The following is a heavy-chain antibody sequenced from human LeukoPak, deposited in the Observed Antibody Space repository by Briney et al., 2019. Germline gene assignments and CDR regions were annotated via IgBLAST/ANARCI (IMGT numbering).Heavy chain of an antibody. J-gene: IGHJ4*02. D-gene: IGHD3-22*01. Sequence: SETLSLTCTVSGGSISSYYWSWIRQPPGRGLEWIGYIYYRGSTNYNPSLKSRVTISVDTSKNQFSLKLSSVTAADTAVYYCAREDEYYDSSGYYYFDYWGQGTLVTVSS. CDR1: GGSISSYY. CDR3: AREDEYYDSSGYYYFDY. V-gene: IGHV4-59*01. CDR2: IYYRGST.